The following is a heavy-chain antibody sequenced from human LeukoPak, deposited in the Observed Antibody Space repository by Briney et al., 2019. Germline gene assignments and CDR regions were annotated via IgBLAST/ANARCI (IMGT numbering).Heavy chain of an antibody. J-gene: IGHJ3*02. CDR3: ARGAYNAFDI. D-gene: IGHD2-2*02. Sequence: KPSETLSLTCAVSGGSISSGGYSWSWIRQPPGKGLEWIGYIYHSGSTYYNPSLKSRVTISVDTSKNQFSLKLSSVTAADTAVYYCARGAYNAFDIWGQGTMVTVSS. V-gene: IGHV4-30-2*01. CDR1: GGSISSGGYS. CDR2: IYHSGST.